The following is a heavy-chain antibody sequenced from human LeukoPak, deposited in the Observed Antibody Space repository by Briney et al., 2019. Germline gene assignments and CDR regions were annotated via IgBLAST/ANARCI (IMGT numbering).Heavy chain of an antibody. Sequence: ASVKVSCKASGYTFTGYYMHWVRRAPGQGLEWMGIINPSGGSTSYAQKFQGRVTMTRDTSTSTVYMELSSLRSEDTAVYYCARDKGRLWFGELSPSYYFDYWGQGTLVTVSS. J-gene: IGHJ4*02. D-gene: IGHD3-10*01. CDR1: GYTFTGYY. CDR2: INPSGGST. V-gene: IGHV1-46*01. CDR3: ARDKGRLWFGELSPSYYFDY.